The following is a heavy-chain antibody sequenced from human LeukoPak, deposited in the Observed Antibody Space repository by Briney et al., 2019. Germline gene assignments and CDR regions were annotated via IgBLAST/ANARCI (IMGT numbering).Heavy chain of an antibody. Sequence: SETLSLTCAVYGGSFSGCYWSWIRQPPGKGLEWIGEINHSGSTNYNPSLKSRVTISVDTSKNQFSLKLSSVTAADTAVYYCARARPRYCSSTSCYVHYYYGMDVWGQGTTVTVSS. CDR3: ARARPRYCSSTSCYVHYYYGMDV. CDR2: INHSGST. V-gene: IGHV4-34*01. D-gene: IGHD2-2*01. CDR1: GGSFSGCY. J-gene: IGHJ6*02.